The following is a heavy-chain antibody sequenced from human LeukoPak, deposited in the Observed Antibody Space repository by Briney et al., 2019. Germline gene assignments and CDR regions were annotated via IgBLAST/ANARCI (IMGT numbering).Heavy chain of an antibody. CDR1: GYTFTSYD. D-gene: IGHD6-19*01. CDR3: ARTIIAVAGRWFDP. J-gene: IGHJ5*02. Sequence: ASVKVSCKASGYTFTSYDINWVRQATGQGREWMGWMNPNSGNTGYAQKFQGRVTMIRNTSISTAYMELSSLRSEDTAVYYCARTIIAVAGRWFDPWGQGTLVTVSS. V-gene: IGHV1-8*01. CDR2: MNPNSGNT.